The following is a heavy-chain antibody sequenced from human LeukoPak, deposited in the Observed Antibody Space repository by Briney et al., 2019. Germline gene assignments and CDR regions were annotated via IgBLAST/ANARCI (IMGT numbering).Heavy chain of an antibody. Sequence: GGSLRLSCAASGFTFSSYAMSWVRQAPGKGLEWVSAISGSGSSTYYADPVKGRFTISRDNSKNTLYLQMNSLRAEDTALYYCAKRDGYNSNPLKDWGQGTLVTVSS. D-gene: IGHD5-24*01. CDR1: GFTFSSYA. CDR2: ISGSGSST. V-gene: IGHV3-23*01. CDR3: AKRDGYNSNPLKD. J-gene: IGHJ4*02.